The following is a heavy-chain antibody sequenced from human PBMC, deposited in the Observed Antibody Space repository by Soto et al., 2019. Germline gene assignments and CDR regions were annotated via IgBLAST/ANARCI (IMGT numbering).Heavy chain of an antibody. Sequence: QVQLVESGGGVVQPGRSLRLSCAASGFTFSSYAMHWVRQAPGKGLEWVAVISYDGSNKYYADSVKGRFTISRDNSKNTLYLQMNSLRAEDTAVYYCATTWIQLWLGDYWGQGTLVTVSS. V-gene: IGHV3-30-3*01. CDR1: GFTFSSYA. CDR3: ATTWIQLWLGDY. CDR2: ISYDGSNK. J-gene: IGHJ4*02. D-gene: IGHD5-18*01.